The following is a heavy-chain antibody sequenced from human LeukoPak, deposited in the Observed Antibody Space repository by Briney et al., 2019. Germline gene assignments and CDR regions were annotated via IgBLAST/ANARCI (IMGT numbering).Heavy chain of an antibody. Sequence: RAGGSLRLSCAASGFTFSSYAMSWVRQAPVKGLERVSAISGSGGSTYYADSVKGRFTISRDNSKNTLYLQMNSLRAEDTAVYYCAKDTPAQTYYYDSSGYYYGGRFWAEYFQHWGQGTLVTVSS. J-gene: IGHJ1*01. D-gene: IGHD3-22*01. CDR1: GFTFSSYA. CDR2: ISGSGGST. CDR3: AKDTPAQTYYYDSSGYYYGGRFWAEYFQH. V-gene: IGHV3-23*01.